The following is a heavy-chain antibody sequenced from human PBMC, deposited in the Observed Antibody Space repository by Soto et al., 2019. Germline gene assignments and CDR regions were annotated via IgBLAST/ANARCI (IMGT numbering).Heavy chain of an antibody. D-gene: IGHD1-26*01. Sequence: QVQLQQWGAGLLKPSETLSLTCAVYGGSFSGYYWSWIRQPPGKGLEWIGEINHSGNTNYNPSLKSRVTISVDTSKNQFSLKLSSVTAADTAVYYCASFGGSIRYFDYWGQGTLVTVSS. V-gene: IGHV4-34*01. CDR3: ASFGGSIRYFDY. CDR1: GGSFSGYY. J-gene: IGHJ4*02. CDR2: INHSGNT.